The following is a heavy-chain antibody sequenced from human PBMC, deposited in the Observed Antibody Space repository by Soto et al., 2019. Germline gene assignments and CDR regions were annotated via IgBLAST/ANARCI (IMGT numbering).Heavy chain of an antibody. J-gene: IGHJ3*02. CDR3: AREIIHDYGGNFKGDI. V-gene: IGHV4-4*02. CDR1: GGSISSSNW. Sequence: QVQLQESGPGLVKPSGTLSLTCAVSGGSISSSNWWSWVRQPPGKGLEWIGEIYHSGSTNYNPSLKRRVTISVDKAKNQFSLKLSSVTGADTGVYYCAREIIHDYGGNFKGDIWGQGTMVTVSS. D-gene: IGHD4-17*01. CDR2: IYHSGST.